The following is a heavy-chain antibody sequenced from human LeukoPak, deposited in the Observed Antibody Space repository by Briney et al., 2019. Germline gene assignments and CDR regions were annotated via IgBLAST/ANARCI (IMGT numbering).Heavy chain of an antibody. CDR3: ARDSPSHIVVVVAATGMDY. CDR1: GYTFTVYY. J-gene: IGHJ4*02. V-gene: IGHV1-2*02. Sequence: ASVTVSCTASGYTFTVYYMHWVRQAPGQGQEWMGWINPNSGGTNYAQKFQGRVTITRDTSISTAYMELSRLRSDDTAVYYCARDSPSHIVVVVAATGMDYWGQGTLVTVSS. CDR2: INPNSGGT. D-gene: IGHD2-15*01.